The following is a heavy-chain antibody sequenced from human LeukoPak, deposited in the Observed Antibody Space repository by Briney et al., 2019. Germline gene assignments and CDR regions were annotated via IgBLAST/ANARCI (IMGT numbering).Heavy chain of an antibody. J-gene: IGHJ4*02. D-gene: IGHD6-25*01. Sequence: SETLSLTCTVSGGSISSYYWSWIRQPPGKGLEWIGYIYYSGSTNYNPSLKSRVTISVDTSKNQFSLKLSSVTAADTAVYYCARVRRSGSFFLDYWGQGTLVTVSS. V-gene: IGHV4-59*01. CDR2: IYYSGST. CDR3: ARVRRSGSFFLDY. CDR1: GGSISSYY.